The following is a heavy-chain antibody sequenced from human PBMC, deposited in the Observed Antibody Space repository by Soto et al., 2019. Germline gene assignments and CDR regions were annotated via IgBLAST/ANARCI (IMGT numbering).Heavy chain of an antibody. D-gene: IGHD6-6*01. CDR3: GRGGASIAARGPFDY. Sequence: PSETLSLTCTVSGGSISSYYWSWIRQPPGKGLEWIGYIYYSGSTNYNPSLKSRVTISVDTSKNQFSLKLSSVTAADTGVDCCGRGGASIAARGPFDYWGQGTLVTVSS. CDR1: GGSISSYY. CDR2: IYYSGST. J-gene: IGHJ4*02. V-gene: IGHV4-59*01.